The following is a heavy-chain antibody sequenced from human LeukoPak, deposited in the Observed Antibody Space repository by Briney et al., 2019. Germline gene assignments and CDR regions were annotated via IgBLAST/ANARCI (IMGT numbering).Heavy chain of an antibody. CDR2: MNPNSGNT. D-gene: IGHD5-18*01. Sequence: ASVKVSCKASGYTFTSYDINWVRQATGQGLEWMGWMNPNSGNTGYAQKFQGRVTMTRNTSISTAYMELSSLRSEDTAVYYCARAYGIQLWSYWYFDLWGRGTLVTVSS. CDR3: ARAYGIQLWSYWYFDL. CDR1: GYTFTSYD. V-gene: IGHV1-8*01. J-gene: IGHJ2*01.